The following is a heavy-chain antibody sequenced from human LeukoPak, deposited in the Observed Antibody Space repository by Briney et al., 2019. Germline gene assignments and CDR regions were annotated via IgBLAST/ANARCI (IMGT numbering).Heavy chain of an antibody. CDR3: ARGDLVVPFDY. CDR2: INHSGST. V-gene: IGHV4-34*01. CDR1: GGSFSGYY. D-gene: IGHD6-6*01. Sequence: SETLSLTCAVYGGSFSGYYWSWIRQPPGKGLEWIGEINHSGSTNYNPSLKSRVTISVDTSKNQFSLKLSSVTAADTAVYYCARGDLVVPFDYWGQGTLVTVSS. J-gene: IGHJ4*02.